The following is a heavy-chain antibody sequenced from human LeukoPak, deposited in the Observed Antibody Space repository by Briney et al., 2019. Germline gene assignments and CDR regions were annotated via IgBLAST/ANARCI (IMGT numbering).Heavy chain of an antibody. CDR3: ARSITMVRGVIGYFDY. V-gene: IGHV3-30-3*01. J-gene: IGHJ4*02. CDR1: GFTFSSYA. CDR2: ISYDGSNK. D-gene: IGHD3-10*01. Sequence: GGSLRLSCAASGFTFSSYAMHWVRQAPGKGLEWVAVISYDGSNKYYADSVKGRFTISRDNSKNTPYLQMNSLRAEDTAVYYCARSITMVRGVIGYFDYWGQGTLVTVSS.